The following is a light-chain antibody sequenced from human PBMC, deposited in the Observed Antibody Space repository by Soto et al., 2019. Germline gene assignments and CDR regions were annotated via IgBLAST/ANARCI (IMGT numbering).Light chain of an antibody. J-gene: IGKJ1*01. CDR1: ENIGSDY. CDR2: DAS. Sequence: VVLTQSPGTLSMTPGERATLFCRASENIGSDYLAWYQHKPGQPPSLLIFDASSRASGIPDRFTGSGSGTDFTLAISSLEPEDFAVYFCQQYYRSPETFGQGTKVEIK. V-gene: IGKV3-20*01. CDR3: QQYYRSPET.